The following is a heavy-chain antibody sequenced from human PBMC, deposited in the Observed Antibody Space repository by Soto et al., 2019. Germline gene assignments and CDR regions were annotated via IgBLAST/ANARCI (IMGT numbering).Heavy chain of an antibody. J-gene: IGHJ6*02. CDR1: GGSISSSNW. Sequence: QVQLQESGPGLVKPSGTLSLTCAVSGGSISSSNWWSWVRQPPGKGLEWIGEIYHSGSTNYNPSLKSRVTISVDKSKNQFSLKLSSVTAADTAVYYCAVGYCSSTSCYTLRYYYYGMDVWGQGTTVTVSS. D-gene: IGHD2-2*02. V-gene: IGHV4-4*02. CDR2: IYHSGST. CDR3: AVGYCSSTSCYTLRYYYYGMDV.